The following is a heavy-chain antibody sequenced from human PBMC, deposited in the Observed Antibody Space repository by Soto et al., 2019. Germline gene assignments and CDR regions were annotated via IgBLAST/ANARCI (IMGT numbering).Heavy chain of an antibody. CDR3: ASSSSGCKRDYYYYYGMDV. V-gene: IGHV1-69*06. CDR2: IIPIFGTA. J-gene: IGHJ6*02. Sequence: QVQLVQSGAEVKKPGSSVKVSCKASGGTFSSYAISWVRQAPGQGLEWMGGIIPIFGTANYAQKFQGRVTITADKSTSTAYMEMSSLRSEDTAVYYCASSSSGCKRDYYYYYGMDVWGQGTTVTVSS. D-gene: IGHD2-15*01. CDR1: GGTFSSYA.